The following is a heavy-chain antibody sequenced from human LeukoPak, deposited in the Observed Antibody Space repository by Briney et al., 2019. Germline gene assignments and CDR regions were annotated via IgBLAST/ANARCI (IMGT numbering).Heavy chain of an antibody. D-gene: IGHD1-26*01. CDR1: GGSISGYY. CDR3: ASGIVGATGWFDP. CDR2: IYTSGST. V-gene: IGHV4-4*09. J-gene: IGHJ5*02. Sequence: SETLSLTCTVSGGSISGYYWNWIRQPPGTGLEWIGNIYTSGSTNYNPSLKSRVALSVDTSKNQFSLKLSSVTAADTAVYYCASGIVGATGWFDPWGQGTLVTVSS.